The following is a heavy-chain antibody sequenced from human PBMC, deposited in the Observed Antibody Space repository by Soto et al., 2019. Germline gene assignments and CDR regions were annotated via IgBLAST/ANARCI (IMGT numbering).Heavy chain of an antibody. D-gene: IGHD6-13*01. V-gene: IGHV4-39*01. Sequence: QLQLQESGPGLVKPSETLSLTCTVSGGSISSSSYYWGWIRQPPGKGLEWIGSIYYSGSTYYNPSLKSRVTISVDTSKNQFSLKLSSVTAADTAVYYCARSLKQLVLAPDYYYYYYMDVWGKGTTVTVSS. CDR1: GGSISSSSYY. CDR3: ARSLKQLVLAPDYYYYYYMDV. J-gene: IGHJ6*03. CDR2: IYYSGST.